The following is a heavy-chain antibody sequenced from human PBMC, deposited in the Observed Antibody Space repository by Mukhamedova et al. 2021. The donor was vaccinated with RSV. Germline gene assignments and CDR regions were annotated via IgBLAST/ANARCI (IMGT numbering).Heavy chain of an antibody. Sequence: GQGLEWMGGIIPIFGTANYAQKFQGRVTITADESTSTAYMELSSLRSEDTAVYYCARGEIVVVPAAIPTYNWFDPWGQGTRGT. CDR2: IIPIFGTA. CDR3: ARGEIVVVPAAIPTYNWFDP. J-gene: IGHJ5*02. D-gene: IGHD2-2*02. V-gene: IGHV1-69*01.